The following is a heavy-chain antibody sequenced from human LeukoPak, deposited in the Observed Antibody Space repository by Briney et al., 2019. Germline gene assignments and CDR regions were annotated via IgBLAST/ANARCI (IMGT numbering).Heavy chain of an antibody. Sequence: GKSLRLSCAASGFTFSSNAMHWVRQAPGKGLEWVAVISYDGNNKYYADFVKSRFTISRDNSKNTLYLRMNSLRAEDTALYYCAKGGPYSNFPFDPWGQGTLVTVFS. CDR1: GFTFSSNA. J-gene: IGHJ5*02. D-gene: IGHD4-4*01. V-gene: IGHV3-30-3*01. CDR3: AKGGPYSNFPFDP. CDR2: ISYDGNNK.